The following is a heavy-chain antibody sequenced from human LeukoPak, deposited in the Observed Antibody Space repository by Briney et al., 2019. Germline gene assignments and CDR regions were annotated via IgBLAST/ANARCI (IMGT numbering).Heavy chain of an antibody. CDR1: GYTFSDYY. CDR2: INPNNGDT. J-gene: IGHJ6*02. Sequence: ASVTVSCKASGYTFSDYYMHWVRQAPGQGLEWMGWINPNNGDTNYAQKFQGRVTLTRDTSLSTAYMQLSRLRSDDTAAYYCAGGITTRHFYYGMDVWGQGTTVTVSS. CDR3: AGGITTRHFYYGMDV. D-gene: IGHD3-22*01. V-gene: IGHV1-2*02.